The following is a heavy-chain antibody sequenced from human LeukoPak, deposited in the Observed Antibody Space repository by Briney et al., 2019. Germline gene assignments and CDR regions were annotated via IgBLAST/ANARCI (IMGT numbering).Heavy chain of an antibody. Sequence: SETLSLTCAVSGYSISSGYYWGWIRQPPGKGLEWIGSIYHSGSTNYNPSLKSRVTISVDTSKNQFSLKLSSVTAADAAVYYCARGLLRYCSSTSCYAVHPFDYWGQGTLVTVSS. CDR2: IYHSGST. CDR1: GYSISSGYY. CDR3: ARGLLRYCSSTSCYAVHPFDY. D-gene: IGHD2-2*01. J-gene: IGHJ4*02. V-gene: IGHV4-38-2*01.